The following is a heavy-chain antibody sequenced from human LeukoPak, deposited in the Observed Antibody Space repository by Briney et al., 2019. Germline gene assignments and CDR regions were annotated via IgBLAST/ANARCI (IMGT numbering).Heavy chain of an antibody. CDR3: ATAPQGGNDYMDV. D-gene: IGHD3-16*01. CDR1: RFTFKTYS. CDR2: ISSSSVI. J-gene: IGHJ6*03. V-gene: IGHV3-48*04. Sequence: GGSLRLSCVASRFTFKTYSMIWVRQAPRKGLEWISYISSSSVIHYADFVKGRFTISRDNAKGSLYLQMNRLRVEDSAVYYCATAPQGGNDYMDVWGKGATVTVS.